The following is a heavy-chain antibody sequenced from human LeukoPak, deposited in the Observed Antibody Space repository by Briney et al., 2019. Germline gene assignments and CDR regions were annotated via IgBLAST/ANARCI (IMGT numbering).Heavy chain of an antibody. CDR1: GFTFDRAW. CDR3: AKDPDSSSWYSDY. J-gene: IGHJ4*02. Sequence: GGSLRLSCAASGFTFDRAWMPWVRQAPGKGLVWVSHILHDGSDTSYADFVKGRFTISRDNSKNTLYLQMNSLRAEDTAVYYCAKDPDSSSWYSDYWGQGTLVTVSS. V-gene: IGHV3-74*03. CDR2: ILHDGSDT. D-gene: IGHD6-13*01.